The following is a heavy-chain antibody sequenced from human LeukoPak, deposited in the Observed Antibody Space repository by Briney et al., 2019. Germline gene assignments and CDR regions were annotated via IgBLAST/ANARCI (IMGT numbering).Heavy chain of an antibody. CDR1: GFTFSGYT. D-gene: IGHD6-25*01. J-gene: IGHJ4*02. V-gene: IGHV3-23*01. Sequence: GSLRLSCAVSGFTFSGYTMSWVRQAPGKGLQWVSAISGSGGSTFYVDSVKGRFTISRDNSKNTLYLQMNSLRAEDTAVYYCAKDAAFYFDYWGQGILVTVSS. CDR2: ISGSGGST. CDR3: AKDAAFYFDY.